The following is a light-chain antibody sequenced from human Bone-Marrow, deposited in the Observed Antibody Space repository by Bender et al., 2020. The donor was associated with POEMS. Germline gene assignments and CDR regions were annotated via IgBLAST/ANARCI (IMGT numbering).Light chain of an antibody. CDR1: SGHRDYD. Sequence: QFVLTQSPSASASLGASVTLTCTLSSGHRDYDIAWHQQLPEKGPRFLMKVYGDGGHIKGDDIPERFSGYSSGAERYLTISGLQPEDEADYYCQTWGTGIPVFGGGTQLTVL. V-gene: IGLV4-69*01. CDR2: VYGDGGH. J-gene: IGLJ7*01. CDR3: QTWGTGIPV.